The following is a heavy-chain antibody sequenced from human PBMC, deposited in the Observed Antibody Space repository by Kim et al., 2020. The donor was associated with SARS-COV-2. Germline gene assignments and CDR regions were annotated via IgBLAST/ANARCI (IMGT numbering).Heavy chain of an antibody. J-gene: IGHJ4*02. CDR1: GGSISSYY. CDR2: IYYSGST. Sequence: SETLSLTCTVSGGSISSYYWSWIRQPPGKGLEWIGYIYYSGSTNYNPSLKSRVTISVDTSKNQFSLKLSSVTAADTAVYYCARKAYDSSGYYVFDYWGQGTLVTVSS. CDR3: ARKAYDSSGYYVFDY. D-gene: IGHD3-22*01. V-gene: IGHV4-59*13.